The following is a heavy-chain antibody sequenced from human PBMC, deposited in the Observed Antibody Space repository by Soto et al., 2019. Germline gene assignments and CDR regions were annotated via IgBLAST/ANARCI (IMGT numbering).Heavy chain of an antibody. CDR1: GFMCCGYE. J-gene: IGHJ1*01. V-gene: IGHV3-48*03. D-gene: IGHD7-27*01. CDR3: PRVGNIALHY. CDR2: ISKSGTTN. Sequence: GGALRVSCVASGFMCCGYEMKGVRKAPGTGLELVAYISKSGTTNYYAVSVNGRFTISRDSAKNTIYLLMNSLRVDNPAVYYCPRVGNIALHYWGQGPLVTVS.